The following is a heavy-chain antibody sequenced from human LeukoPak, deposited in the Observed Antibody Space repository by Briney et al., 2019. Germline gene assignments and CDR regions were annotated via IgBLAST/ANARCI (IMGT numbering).Heavy chain of an antibody. J-gene: IGHJ6*03. CDR3: ARQGASYNNGYYYYDYMAA. Sequence: PGGSLRLSCVASGFTVSSNYMTWVRQAPGKGLEWVSVIYSGGDTYYADSVKGRFTISRDNSKNTLYLQMNSLRADDTAVYFCARQGASYNNGYYYYDYMAAWGKGTTVTVSS. V-gene: IGHV3-53*01. D-gene: IGHD1-14*01. CDR2: IYSGGDT. CDR1: GFTVSSNY.